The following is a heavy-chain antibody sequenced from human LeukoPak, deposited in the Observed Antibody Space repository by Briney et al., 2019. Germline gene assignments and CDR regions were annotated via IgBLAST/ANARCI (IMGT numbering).Heavy chain of an antibody. Sequence: GGSLRLSCAASGFTFSIYAMSWVRQAPGKGLEWVSAMTASDERTYYADSVKGRFSISRDNAKNTLYLQMTSLRVEDTAIYFCAKDFSGSYDYWGQGTLVTVSS. V-gene: IGHV3-23*01. J-gene: IGHJ4*02. CDR1: GFTFSIYA. CDR3: AKDFSGSYDY. D-gene: IGHD1-26*01. CDR2: MTASDERT.